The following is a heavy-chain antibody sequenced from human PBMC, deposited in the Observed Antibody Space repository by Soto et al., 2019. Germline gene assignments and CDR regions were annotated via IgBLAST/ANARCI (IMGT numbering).Heavy chain of an antibody. CDR3: ARLLIRWPETSDFWSGYLDY. D-gene: IGHD3-3*01. Sequence: QVQLQESGPGLVKPSGTLSLTCAVSGGSISSSNWCSWVRQPPGKGLEWIGEIYHSGSTNYKPSLNSRVTISVDKSKNQFSLKLSSVTAADTAVYYCARLLIRWPETSDFWSGYLDYWGQGTLVTVSS. V-gene: IGHV4-4*02. CDR2: IYHSGST. J-gene: IGHJ4*02. CDR1: GGSISSSNW.